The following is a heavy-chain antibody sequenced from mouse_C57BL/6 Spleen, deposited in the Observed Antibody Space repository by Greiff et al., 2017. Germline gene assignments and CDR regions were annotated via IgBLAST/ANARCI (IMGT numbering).Heavy chain of an antibody. CDR2: FHPYNDDT. J-gene: IGHJ2*01. Sequence: QVQLKESGAELVKPGASVKMSCKASGYTFTTYPIEWMKQNHGKSLEWIGNFHPYNDDTKYNEKFKGKATLTVEKSSSTVYLELSRLTSDDSAVYYCAIDSSGYGDFDYWGQGTTLTGSS. D-gene: IGHD3-2*02. CDR1: GYTFTTYP. V-gene: IGHV1-47*01. CDR3: AIDSSGYGDFDY.